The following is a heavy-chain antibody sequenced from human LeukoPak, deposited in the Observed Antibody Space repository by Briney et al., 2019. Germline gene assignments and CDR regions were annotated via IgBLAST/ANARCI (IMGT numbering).Heavy chain of an antibody. Sequence: PGGSLRLSCAASGFTFSGYGMHWVRQAPGKGLEWVAVISYDGSNKYYADSVKGRFTISRDNSKNTLYLQMNSLRAEDTAVYYCAKEYTVYFDYWGQGTLVTVSS. CDR2: ISYDGSNK. CDR3: AKEYTVYFDY. CDR1: GFTFSGYG. D-gene: IGHD4-17*01. V-gene: IGHV3-30*18. J-gene: IGHJ4*02.